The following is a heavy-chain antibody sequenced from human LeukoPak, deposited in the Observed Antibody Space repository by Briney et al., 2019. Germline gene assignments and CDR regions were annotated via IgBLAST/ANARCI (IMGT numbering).Heavy chain of an antibody. CDR1: GFTFSSYG. CDR3: AKGHSSGWYYFDY. D-gene: IGHD6-19*01. CDR2: ISYDGSNK. V-gene: IGHV3-30*18. J-gene: IGHJ4*02. Sequence: GGSLRLSCAASGFTFSSYGMHWVRQAPGKGLEWVAVISYDGSNKYYADSVKGRFTISRDNSKNTLYLQMNSLRAEDTAVYYCAKGHSSGWYYFDYWGQGTLVTVSS.